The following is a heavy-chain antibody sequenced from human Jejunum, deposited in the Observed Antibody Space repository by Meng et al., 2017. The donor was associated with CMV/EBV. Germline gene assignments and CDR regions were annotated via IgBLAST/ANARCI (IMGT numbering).Heavy chain of an antibody. Sequence: SGFTFSSHAMSWVRQAPGKGLEWVAVTSYDRNSQYYTDSVKGRFTISRDNSDNMLYLQMNSLRAEDTAIYYCARDGGGFDSSPFDYWGQGTLVTVSS. CDR2: TSYDRNSQ. J-gene: IGHJ4*02. V-gene: IGHV3-30*04. CDR3: ARDGGGFDSSPFDY. CDR1: GFTFSSHA. D-gene: IGHD6-13*01.